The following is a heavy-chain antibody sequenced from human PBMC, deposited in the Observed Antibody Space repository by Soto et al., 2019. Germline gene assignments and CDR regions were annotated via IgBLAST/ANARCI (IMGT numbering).Heavy chain of an antibody. CDR3: AREGGPYYYYGMDV. CDR1: GGTFSSYT. Sequence: QVQLVQSGAEVKKPGSWVKVSCKASGGTFSSYTISWVRQAPGQGLEWMGRIIPILGIANYAQKFQGRVTITADKSTSTAYMELSSLRSEDTAVYYCAREGGPYYYYGMDVWGQGTTVTVSS. D-gene: IGHD1-26*01. V-gene: IGHV1-69*08. CDR2: IIPILGIA. J-gene: IGHJ6*02.